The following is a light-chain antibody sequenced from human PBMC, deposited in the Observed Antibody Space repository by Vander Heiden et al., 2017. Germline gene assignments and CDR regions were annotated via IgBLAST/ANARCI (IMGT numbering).Light chain of an antibody. Sequence: EIVLTQSPGTLSLSPVERATLSCRASQSVSNTYLAWYQQKPGQAPRLLIYGASSRATGIPDRFSGSGSGTDFTLTISRLEPEDFAVYYCQQYGSSPPYTFGQGTKLEIK. J-gene: IGKJ2*01. V-gene: IGKV3-20*01. CDR2: GAS. CDR1: QSVSNTY. CDR3: QQYGSSPPYT.